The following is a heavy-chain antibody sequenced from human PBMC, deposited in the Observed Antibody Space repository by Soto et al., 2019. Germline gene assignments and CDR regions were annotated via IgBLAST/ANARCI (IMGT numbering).Heavy chain of an antibody. CDR3: GSVFEY. CDR2: ITHDGSGT. J-gene: IGHJ4*01. V-gene: IGHV3-74*01. Sequence: EVEVVESGGGLVQPGESLRLSCAASGFIFTNYWMHWVRQVPGRGLVWVSGITHDGSGTKYADSVKGRFTISRDNDKNTVYLQMNSLRPEDTAVYYCGSVFEYWGRGTLVTVSS. CDR1: GFIFTNYW.